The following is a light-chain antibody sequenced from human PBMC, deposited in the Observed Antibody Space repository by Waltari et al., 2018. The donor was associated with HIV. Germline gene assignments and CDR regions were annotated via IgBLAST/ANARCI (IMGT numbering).Light chain of an antibody. J-gene: IGLJ3*02. CDR2: DVT. CDR1: SDDVGYYNY. CDR3: SSYVGSSTSSL. V-gene: IGLV2-14*03. Sequence: QSALTQPASVSGSPGQSLVISCTGTSDDVGYYNYVSSYQQHPGKVPKLVIYDVTSRPSGVSNRFSGSKSGNTASLTISGLRADDEADYYCSSYVGSSTSSLFGGGTKLTV.